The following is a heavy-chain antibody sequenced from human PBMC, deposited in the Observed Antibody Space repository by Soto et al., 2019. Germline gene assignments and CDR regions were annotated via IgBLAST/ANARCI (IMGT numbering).Heavy chain of an antibody. D-gene: IGHD2-21*02. J-gene: IGHJ2*01. V-gene: IGHV4-31*03. CDR1: ANSITAGSHY. CDR2: THYSGTT. CDR3: AALTATCWNFCI. Sequence: SETLSPTCTVSANSITAGSHYWARIRHHPEKGPEWLRHTHYSGTTAYSPSLKSRLTVSVDTSKNLFSLSLSSVTAADTAIFYCAALTATCWNFCIWGRGTLVTVSS.